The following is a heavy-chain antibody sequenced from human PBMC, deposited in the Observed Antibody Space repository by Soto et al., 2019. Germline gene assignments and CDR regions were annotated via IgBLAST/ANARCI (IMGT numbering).Heavy chain of an antibody. CDR1: GFSFSSYS. J-gene: IGHJ3*02. CDR3: VRDSGWAFDI. CDR2: LSSSKTYI. D-gene: IGHD6-19*01. Sequence: EVQLVESGGDLVQPGQSLRLSCAASGFSFSSYSMNWVRQAPGKGLEWISYLSSSKTYIWYADSVKGRFTISRDNAKNSLSLQMNSLRDDDTAVYYCVRDSGWAFDIWGLGTMVTVSS. V-gene: IGHV3-48*02.